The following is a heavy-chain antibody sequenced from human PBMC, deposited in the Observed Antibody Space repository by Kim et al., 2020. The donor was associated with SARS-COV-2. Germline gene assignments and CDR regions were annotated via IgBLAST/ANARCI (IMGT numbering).Heavy chain of an antibody. D-gene: IGHD6-19*01. V-gene: IGHV3-30*04. CDR1: GFTFSSYA. CDR2: ISYDGSNK. J-gene: IGHJ4*02. Sequence: GGSLRLSCAASGFTFSSYAMHWVRQAPGKGLEWVAVISYDGSNKYYVDSVKGRFTISRDNSKNTLYLQMNSLRAEDTAVYYCARSAGIAVAGTFDYWGQGTLVTVSS. CDR3: ARSAGIAVAGTFDY.